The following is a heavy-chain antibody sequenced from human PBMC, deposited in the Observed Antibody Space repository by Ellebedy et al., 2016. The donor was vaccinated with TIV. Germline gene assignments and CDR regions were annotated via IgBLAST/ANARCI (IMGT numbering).Heavy chain of an antibody. CDR2: IKYDGADK. D-gene: IGHD3-16*01. CDR1: GPIFSHNW. V-gene: IGHV3-7*01. Sequence: PGGSLRLSCVDSGPIFSHNWMSWARQAPGKGLEWVARIKYDGADKDYVDSVKGRFTISRDNAKNSLYLQMNSLRVEDTAVYFCVRARNYALDSWGQGTLVTVSS. J-gene: IGHJ4*02. CDR3: VRARNYALDS.